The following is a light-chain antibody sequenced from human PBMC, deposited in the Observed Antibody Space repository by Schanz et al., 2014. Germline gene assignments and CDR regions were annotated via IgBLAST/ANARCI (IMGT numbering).Light chain of an antibody. J-gene: IGLJ3*02. CDR1: SSDVGDYNY. CDR2: DVS. V-gene: IGLV2-11*01. CDR3: CSYAGRPWV. Sequence: QSALTQPRSVSGSPGQSVTISCTGTSSDVGDYNYVSWYQQYPGKAPKLMIYDVSERPSGVPDRFSGSKSGNTASLTVSGLQAEDEADYYCCSYAGRPWVFGGGTKLTVL.